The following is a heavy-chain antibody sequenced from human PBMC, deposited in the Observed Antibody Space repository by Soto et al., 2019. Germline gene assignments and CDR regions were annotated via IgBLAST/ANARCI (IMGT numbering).Heavy chain of an antibody. J-gene: IGHJ6*02. CDR1: GIPVSSNY. CDR2: LHSGGDT. V-gene: IGHV3-53*04. D-gene: IGHD3-3*01. Sequence: EVQLVESGGGLVQPGGSLRLSCVASGIPVSSNYMTWVRQAPGKGLEWVSVLHSGGDTYYANSVKGRFTISRHESTNTLFLQINSLTAEDTAVYYCARDGPYYDASRMDVWGQGTTVTVSS. CDR3: ARDGPYYDASRMDV.